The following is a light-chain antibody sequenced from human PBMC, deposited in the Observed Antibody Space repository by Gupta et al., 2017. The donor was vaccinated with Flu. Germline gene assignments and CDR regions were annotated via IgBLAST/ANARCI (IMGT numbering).Light chain of an antibody. J-gene: IGLJ2*01. CDR1: SSNIGAGYD. CDR3: QSYDSSLSGWV. CDR2: GNS. V-gene: IGLV1-40*01. Sequence: QSVLTQPPSVSVAPGQSFGISCTGSSSNIGAGYDVHWYQQLPGTAPKLLIYGNSNRPSGVPDRFSGSKSGTSASLAITGLQAEDEADYYCQSYDSSLSGWVFGGGTKLTVL.